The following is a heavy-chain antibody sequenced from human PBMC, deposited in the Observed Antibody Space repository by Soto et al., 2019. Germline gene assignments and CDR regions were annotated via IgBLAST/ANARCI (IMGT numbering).Heavy chain of an antibody. J-gene: IGHJ3*02. Sequence: QVQVVESGGGLVKPGGSLRLSCAGSGFTFSDYYMSWIRQIPGKGLEWISYISGGNTIYYIDSVKGRFTLSRDSAKNSLYLQMDSLGAEDTAVYYCVRGHSGLDIWGQGTMVTVSS. CDR2: ISGGNTI. CDR3: VRGHSGLDI. V-gene: IGHV3-11*01. CDR1: GFTFSDYY. D-gene: IGHD5-12*01.